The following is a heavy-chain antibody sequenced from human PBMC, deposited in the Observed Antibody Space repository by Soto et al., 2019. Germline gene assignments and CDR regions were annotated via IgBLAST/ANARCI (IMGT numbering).Heavy chain of an antibody. Sequence: ASVKVSCKASGYTFTGYYMHWVRQAPGQGLEWMGWINPNSGGTNYAQKFQGRVTMTRDTSISTAYLQMNSLRHEDAAVYYCARSRSGAVADSFDFWGQGTLVTVSS. CDR3: ARSRSGAVADSFDF. CDR2: INPNSGGT. J-gene: IGHJ4*02. V-gene: IGHV1-2*02. D-gene: IGHD3-10*01. CDR1: GYTFTGYY.